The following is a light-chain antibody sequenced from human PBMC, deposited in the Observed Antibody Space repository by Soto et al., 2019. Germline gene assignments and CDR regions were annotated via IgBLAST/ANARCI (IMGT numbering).Light chain of an antibody. CDR1: SGSVSTSYY. CDR2: GTN. J-gene: IGLJ2*01. Sequence: QTVVTQETSFSVSPGGTVTLTCGLSSGSVSTSYYPSWYQQTPGQAPRTLIYGTNTRSSGVPDRFSGSILGNKAALTITGAQADDESDYYCVLYMGSGISVFGGGTKLTVL. V-gene: IGLV8-61*01. CDR3: VLYMGSGISV.